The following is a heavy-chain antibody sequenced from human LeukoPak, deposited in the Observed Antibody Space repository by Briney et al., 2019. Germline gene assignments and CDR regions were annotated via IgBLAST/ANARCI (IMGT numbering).Heavy chain of an antibody. CDR1: GGTFSSYA. CDR3: ARDHVNYYYDSSGYSN. D-gene: IGHD3-22*01. Sequence: APVKVSCKASGGTFSSYAISWVRQAPGQGLEWMGRIIPILGMANYAQKFQGRVTITADKSTSTAYMELSSLRSEDTAVYYCARDHVNYYYDSSGYSNWGQGTLVTVSS. CDR2: IIPILGMA. V-gene: IGHV1-69*04. J-gene: IGHJ4*02.